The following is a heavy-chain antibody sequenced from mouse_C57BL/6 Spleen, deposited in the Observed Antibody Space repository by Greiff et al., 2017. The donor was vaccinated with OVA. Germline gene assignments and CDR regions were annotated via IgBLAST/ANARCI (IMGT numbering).Heavy chain of an antibody. Sequence: VQLQQSGAELVRPGASVTLSCKASGYTFTDYEMHWVKQTPVHGLEWIGAIDPETGGTAYNQKFKGKAILTADKSSSTAYMELRSLTSEDSAVYYSTRKGLYYNYWYFDVWGTGTTVTVSS. D-gene: IGHD2-1*01. CDR1: GYTFTDYE. CDR3: TRKGLYYNYWYFDV. J-gene: IGHJ1*03. CDR2: IDPETGGT. V-gene: IGHV1-15*01.